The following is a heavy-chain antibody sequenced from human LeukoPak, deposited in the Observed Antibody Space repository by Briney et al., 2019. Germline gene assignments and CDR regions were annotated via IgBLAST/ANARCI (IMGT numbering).Heavy chain of an antibody. Sequence: PGGSLRLSCAASGFSFSDDWMSWVRQAPGKGLEWVANIKKDGSEKHYVDSVKGRFTISRDNAKNSVYLQMSSLRAEDTAVYHCAKYAHGSGTSFDPWGQGTLVTVSS. V-gene: IGHV3-7*01. J-gene: IGHJ5*02. CDR1: GFSFSDDW. CDR3: AKYAHGSGTSFDP. D-gene: IGHD3-10*01. CDR2: IKKDGSEK.